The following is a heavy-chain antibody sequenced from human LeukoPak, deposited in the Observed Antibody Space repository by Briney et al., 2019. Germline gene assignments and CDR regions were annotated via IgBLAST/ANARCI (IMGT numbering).Heavy chain of an antibody. CDR1: GYTFTAYD. V-gene: IGHV1-2*06. CDR2: INPNRGGT. J-gene: IGHJ4*02. CDR3: ARGPYDYVWGNYRYTAASFDY. Sequence: GASVKVSCNASGYTFTAYDMHWVRQAPGQGLEWMGRINPNRGGTTYAQHFQGRVTMTRDTSISKAYLELSSLRPDDTAMYYCARGPYDYVWGNYRYTAASFDYWGQGTLVTVSS. D-gene: IGHD3-16*02.